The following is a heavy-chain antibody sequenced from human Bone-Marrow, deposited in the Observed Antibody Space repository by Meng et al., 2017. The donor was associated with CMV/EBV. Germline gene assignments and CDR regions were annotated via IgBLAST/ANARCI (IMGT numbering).Heavy chain of an antibody. V-gene: IGHV1-69*05. CDR3: ARGLTLWGIVVVPARSHAFDI. CDR1: GGTFSSYA. Sequence: SVKVSCKASGGTFSSYAISWVRQAPGQGLEWMGGIIPIFGTANYAQKFQGRVTITTDESTSTAYMELSSLRSEDTAVYYCARGLTLWGIVVVPARSHAFDIWGQGTTVTVSS. J-gene: IGHJ3*02. CDR2: IIPIFGTA. D-gene: IGHD2-2*01.